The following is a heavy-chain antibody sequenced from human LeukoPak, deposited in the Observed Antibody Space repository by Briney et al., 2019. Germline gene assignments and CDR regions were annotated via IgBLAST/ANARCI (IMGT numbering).Heavy chain of an antibody. D-gene: IGHD2-15*01. J-gene: IGHJ3*02. Sequence: SETLSLTCAVSGGSISRSNWWSSVRQPPGKGLEWIGEIYHRGSTNYKPSLKSRHTISVDKSKNQFSLKLSSVTAADTAVYYCATPKDGSGGSCYGSKYAFDIWGQRTMVTVSS. CDR2: IYHRGST. CDR3: ATPKDGSGGSCYGSKYAFDI. V-gene: IGHV4-4*02. CDR1: GGSISRSNW.